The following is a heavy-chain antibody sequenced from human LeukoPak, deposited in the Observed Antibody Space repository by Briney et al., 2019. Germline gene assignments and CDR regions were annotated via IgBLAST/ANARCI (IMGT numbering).Heavy chain of an antibody. CDR3: ARDQGAVAGTYYYYGMDV. D-gene: IGHD6-19*01. V-gene: IGHV1-2*02. J-gene: IGHJ6*02. CDR1: GYTFTGYY. Sequence: ASVKVSCKASGYTFTGYYMHWVRQAPGQGLEWMGWINPNSGGTSYAQKFQGRVTMTRDTSISTAYMELSRLRSDDTAVYYCARDQGAVAGTYYYYGMDVWGQGTTVTVSS. CDR2: INPNSGGT.